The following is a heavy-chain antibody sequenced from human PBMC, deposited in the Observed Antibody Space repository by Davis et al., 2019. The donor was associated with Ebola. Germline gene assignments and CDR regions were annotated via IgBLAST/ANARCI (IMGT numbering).Heavy chain of an antibody. D-gene: IGHD1/OR15-1a*01. CDR2: ISWNSGSI. CDR3: AKDQTTPGAFDI. J-gene: IGHJ3*02. Sequence: SLKISCAASGFTFDDYAMHWVRQAPGKGLEWVSGISWNSGSIGYADSVKGRFTISRDNAKNSLYLQMNSLRAEDTALYYCAKDQTTPGAFDIWGQGTMVTVSS. V-gene: IGHV3-9*01. CDR1: GFTFDDYA.